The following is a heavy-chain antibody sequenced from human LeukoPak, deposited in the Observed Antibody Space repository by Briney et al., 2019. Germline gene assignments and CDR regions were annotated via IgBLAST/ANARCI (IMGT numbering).Heavy chain of an antibody. CDR3: ARDYSLRQQLASPWFDP. CDR1: GGSISSGSYY. J-gene: IGHJ5*02. CDR2: IYTSGST. V-gene: IGHV4-61*02. D-gene: IGHD6-13*01. Sequence: PSETLSLTCTVSGGSISSGSYYWSWIRQPAGKGLEWIGRIYTSGSTNYHPSHKSRVTISVDTSKDQFSLKLSSVAAADTAVYYCARDYSLRQQLASPWFDPWGQGTLVTVSS.